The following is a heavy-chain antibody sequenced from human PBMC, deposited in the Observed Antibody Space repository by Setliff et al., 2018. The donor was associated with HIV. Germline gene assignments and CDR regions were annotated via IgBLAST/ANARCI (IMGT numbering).Heavy chain of an antibody. CDR2: ISGNSGAV. D-gene: IGHD1-1*01. CDR3: AKDGHDQDHYYHMDV. Sequence: GGSLRLSCAASGFTFSSYSMNWVRQAPGKGLEWVSFISGNSGAVTYADSVKGRFTISRDNARNSLYLQMNSLRAEDTAVYYCAKDGHDQDHYYHMDVWGKGTTVTAP. V-gene: IGHV3-48*01. CDR1: GFTFSSYS. J-gene: IGHJ6*03.